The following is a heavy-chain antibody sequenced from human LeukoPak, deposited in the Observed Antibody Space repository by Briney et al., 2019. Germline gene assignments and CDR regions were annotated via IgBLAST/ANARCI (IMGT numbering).Heavy chain of an antibody. Sequence: PGGSLRLSCAASGFTFSDYYMSWIRQAPGKGLEWVSYISSSGSTIYYADSVKGRFTISRDNAKNSLYLQMNSLRAEDTAVYYCARDRPPYYDFWSGPDAFDIWGQGTMVTVSS. CDR1: GFTFSDYY. D-gene: IGHD3-3*01. V-gene: IGHV3-11*04. CDR2: ISSSGSTI. J-gene: IGHJ3*02. CDR3: ARDRPPYYDFWSGPDAFDI.